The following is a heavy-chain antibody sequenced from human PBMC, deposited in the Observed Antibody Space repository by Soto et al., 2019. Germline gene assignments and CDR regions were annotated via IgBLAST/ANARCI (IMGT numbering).Heavy chain of an antibody. V-gene: IGHV3-66*01. Sequence: GGSLRLSCAASGFTVSSNYMSWVRQDPGNGLEWVSVVHSGGNTYYADSVKGRFTISRDISKNTLYLQMNSLRAEDTAVYYCARAPYSSSWYTFDPWGQGTLVTVSS. D-gene: IGHD6-13*01. CDR3: ARAPYSSSWYTFDP. J-gene: IGHJ5*02. CDR1: GFTVSSNY. CDR2: VHSGGNT.